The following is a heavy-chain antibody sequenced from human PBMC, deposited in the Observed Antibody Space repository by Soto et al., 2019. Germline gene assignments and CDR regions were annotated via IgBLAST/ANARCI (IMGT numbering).Heavy chain of an antibody. Sequence: EVQLVGSGGGLVQPGGSLILSCAASGFTFSSYEMNWVRQAPGKGLEWVSYISSSGSTIYYADSVKGRFTISRDNAKNSLYLQMNSLRAEDTSVYYCARDGYYYDSSGYPRAFDIWGQGTMVTVSS. J-gene: IGHJ3*02. V-gene: IGHV3-48*03. CDR1: GFTFSSYE. CDR3: ARDGYYYDSSGYPRAFDI. CDR2: ISSSGSTI. D-gene: IGHD3-22*01.